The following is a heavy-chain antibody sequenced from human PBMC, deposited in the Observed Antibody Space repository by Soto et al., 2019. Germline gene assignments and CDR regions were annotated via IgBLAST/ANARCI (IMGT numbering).Heavy chain of an antibody. V-gene: IGHV3-33*01. CDR2: IWFDGSNK. CDR1: GFTFSSYV. CDR3: ARVAYSSGWSEWFDP. D-gene: IGHD6-19*01. J-gene: IGHJ5*02. Sequence: GGSRRSSWAASGFTFSSYVMHWVRKAPGKGLEWVAVIWFDGSNKYYADSVKGRFTISRDNSKNALYLQMNSLRAEDTAVYYCARVAYSSGWSEWFDPWGQGTLVTVSS.